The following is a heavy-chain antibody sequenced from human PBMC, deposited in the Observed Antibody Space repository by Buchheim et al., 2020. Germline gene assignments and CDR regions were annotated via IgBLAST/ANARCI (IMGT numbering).Heavy chain of an antibody. D-gene: IGHD3-22*01. CDR1: GFTFSSYA. Sequence: QVQLVESGGGVVQPGRSLRLSCAASGFTFSSYAMHWVRQAPGKGLEWVAVISYDGSNKYYADSVKGRFTISRENSKNTLYLQMNSLRAEDTAVYYCARDGAVYDSSGYYHDYWGQGTL. CDR2: ISYDGSNK. V-gene: IGHV3-30-3*01. J-gene: IGHJ4*02. CDR3: ARDGAVYDSSGYYHDY.